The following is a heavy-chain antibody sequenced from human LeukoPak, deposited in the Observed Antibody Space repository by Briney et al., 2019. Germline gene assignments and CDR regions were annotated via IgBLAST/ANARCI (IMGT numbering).Heavy chain of an antibody. Sequence: PSETLSLTCTVSGGSISSGDYYWSWIRQPPGKGLEWIGYIYYSGSTYYNPSLKSRLTISVDTSKNQFSLKLSSVTAADTAVYYCARRVVGQPDAFDIWGQGTMVTVSS. CDR3: ARRVVGQPDAFDI. D-gene: IGHD2-2*01. CDR2: IYYSGST. CDR1: GGSISSGDYY. V-gene: IGHV4-30-4*01. J-gene: IGHJ3*02.